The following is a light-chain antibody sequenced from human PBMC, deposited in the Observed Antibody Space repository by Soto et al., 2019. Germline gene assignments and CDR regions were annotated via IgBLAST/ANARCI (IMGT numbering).Light chain of an antibody. CDR3: QKHASE. Sequence: DIQMTQSPPSLSASVGDRVTINCRASQDIYNYVAWYQQKPGKLPTLLIYDASTLQSGVPSRFSGSGYGTDFTLTISSLQPEDVATYYCQKHASEFGQGTKVDIK. J-gene: IGKJ1*01. CDR2: DAS. CDR1: QDIYNY. V-gene: IGKV1-27*01.